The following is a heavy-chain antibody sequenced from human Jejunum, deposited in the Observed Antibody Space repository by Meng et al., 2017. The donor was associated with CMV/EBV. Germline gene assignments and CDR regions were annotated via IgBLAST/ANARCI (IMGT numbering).Heavy chain of an antibody. Sequence: FALHWVRQAPGKGLEWVAAIAYDGRKEYYADSVTGRFSVSRDSSKNTLLLQMTSLRPDDTAVYYCARDRRRYCSSTSCYSAFDIWGQGTMVTVSS. CDR2: IAYDGRKE. D-gene: IGHD2-2*01. V-gene: IGHV3-30-3*01. J-gene: IGHJ3*02. CDR3: ARDRRRYCSSTSCYSAFDI. CDR1: FA.